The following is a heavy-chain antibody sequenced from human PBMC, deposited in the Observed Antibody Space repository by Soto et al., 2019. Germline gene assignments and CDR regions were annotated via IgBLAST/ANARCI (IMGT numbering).Heavy chain of an antibody. Sequence: PSETLSLTCTVSGGSISSYYWSWIRQPPGKGLEWIGYIYYSGSTNYNPSLKSRVTISVDTSKNQFSLKLSSVTAADTAVYYCARVGGQLVGLDYWGQGTLVTVSS. V-gene: IGHV4-59*01. D-gene: IGHD6-6*01. CDR1: GGSISSYY. CDR3: ARVGGQLVGLDY. J-gene: IGHJ4*02. CDR2: IYYSGST.